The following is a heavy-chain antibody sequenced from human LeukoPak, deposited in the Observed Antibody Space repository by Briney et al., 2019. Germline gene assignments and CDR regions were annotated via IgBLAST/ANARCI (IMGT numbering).Heavy chain of an antibody. CDR2: ISAYNGNT. CDR3: ARFTGLYYYYYYMDV. V-gene: IGHV1-18*01. Sequence: ASVKVSCKASGYTFTSYGISWVRQAPGQGLEWMGWISAYNGNTNYAQKLQGRVTMTTDTSTSTAYMELRSLRSDDTAVYYCARFTGLYYYYYYMDVWGKGTTVTVSS. J-gene: IGHJ6*03. CDR1: GYTFTSYG.